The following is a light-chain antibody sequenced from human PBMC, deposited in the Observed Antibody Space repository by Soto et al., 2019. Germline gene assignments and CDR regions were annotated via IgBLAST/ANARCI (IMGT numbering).Light chain of an antibody. CDR1: QSVSSN. CDR2: GAS. CDR3: KQYNNGLIT. J-gene: IGKJ5*01. Sequence: EIVMTQSPATLSVSPGERATLSCRASQSVSSNLAWYQQKPGQAPRLLIYGASTRATGIPARFSGSGSGTEFTLTISSLQSEEFAVYYCKQYNNGLITFGPGPRPEIK. V-gene: IGKV3-15*01.